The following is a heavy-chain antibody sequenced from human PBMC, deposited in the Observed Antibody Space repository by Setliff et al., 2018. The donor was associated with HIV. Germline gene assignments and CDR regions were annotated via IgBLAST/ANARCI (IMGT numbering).Heavy chain of an antibody. Sequence: SETLSLTCTVSGGSISSNYWSWIRQPPGQGLEWIGRIYTSGSTNYNPSLKSRVTMSVDTSKNQFSLKLSSVTAADTAVYYCARDGFWSGYIDYWGQGTRVTVSS. CDR3: ARDGFWSGYIDY. D-gene: IGHD3-3*01. V-gene: IGHV4-4*07. CDR1: GGSISSNY. J-gene: IGHJ4*02. CDR2: IYTSGST.